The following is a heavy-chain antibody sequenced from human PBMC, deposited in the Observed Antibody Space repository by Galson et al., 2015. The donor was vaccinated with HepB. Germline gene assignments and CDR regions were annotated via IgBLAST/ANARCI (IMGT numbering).Heavy chain of an antibody. J-gene: IGHJ1*01. V-gene: IGHV1-46*03. Sequence: CKASGYTFTGYYMHWVRQAPGQGLEWMGIINPSGGSTSYAQKFQGRVTMTRDTSTSTVYMELSSLRSEDTAVYYCARARYDYGEEFQHWGQGTLVTVSS. CDR1: GYTFTGYY. CDR2: INPSGGST. CDR3: ARARYDYGEEFQH. D-gene: IGHD4-17*01.